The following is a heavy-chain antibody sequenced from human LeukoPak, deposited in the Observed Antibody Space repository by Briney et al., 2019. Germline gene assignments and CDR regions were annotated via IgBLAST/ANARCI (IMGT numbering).Heavy chain of an antibody. V-gene: IGHV3-30*03. CDR3: TAPCGYDCAFDI. D-gene: IGHD5-12*01. CDR2: ISYDGSNK. J-gene: IGHJ3*02. Sequence: PGGSLRLSCAASGFTFSSYGMHWVRQAPGKGLEWVAVISYDGSNKYYADSVKGRFTISRDNSKNTLYLQMNSLRAEDTAVYYCTAPCGYDCAFDIWGQGTMVTVSS. CDR1: GFTFSSYG.